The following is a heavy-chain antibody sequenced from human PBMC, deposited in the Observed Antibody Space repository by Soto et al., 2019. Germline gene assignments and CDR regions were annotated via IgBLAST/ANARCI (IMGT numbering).Heavy chain of an antibody. CDR2: INHSGST. Sequence: SETLSLTCAVYGGSFSGYYWSWIRQPPGKGLEWIGEINHSGSTNYNPSLKSRVTISVDTSKNQFSLKLSSVTAADTAVYYCARVGIAAVGDAFDIWGQGTMVTVSS. J-gene: IGHJ3*02. CDR3: ARVGIAAVGDAFDI. D-gene: IGHD6-13*01. V-gene: IGHV4-34*01. CDR1: GGSFSGYY.